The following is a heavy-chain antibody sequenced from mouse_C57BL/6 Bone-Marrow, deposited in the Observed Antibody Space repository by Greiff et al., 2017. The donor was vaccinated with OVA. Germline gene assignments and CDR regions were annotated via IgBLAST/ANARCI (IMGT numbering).Heavy chain of an antibody. Sequence: VQLQQSGAELVRPGASVKLSCTASGFNIKDYYMHWVKQRPEQGLEWIGRIDPEDGDTEYAPKFQGKATMTADTSSNTAYLQLSSLTSEDTAVYYGTSYYSNYDYFDYWGQGTTLTVSS. D-gene: IGHD2-5*01. J-gene: IGHJ2*01. V-gene: IGHV14-1*01. CDR2: IDPEDGDT. CDR3: TSYYSNYDYFDY. CDR1: GFNIKDYY.